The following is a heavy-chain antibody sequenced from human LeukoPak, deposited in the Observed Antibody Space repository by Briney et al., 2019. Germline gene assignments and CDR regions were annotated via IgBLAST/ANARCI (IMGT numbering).Heavy chain of an antibody. CDR2: IYYSGST. Sequence: PSETLSLTCTVSGGSISSYYWSWLRQPPGKGLEWIGYIYYSGSTNYNPSLKSRVTISVDTSKNQFSLKLSSVTAAGTAVYYCARGDGGSQGNYWGQGTLVTVSS. D-gene: IGHD1-26*01. J-gene: IGHJ4*02. CDR3: ARGDGGSQGNY. V-gene: IGHV4-59*01. CDR1: GGSISSYY.